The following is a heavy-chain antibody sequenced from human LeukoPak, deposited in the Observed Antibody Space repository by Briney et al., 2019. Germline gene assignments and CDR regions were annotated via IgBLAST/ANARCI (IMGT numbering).Heavy chain of an antibody. CDR1: GGTFSSYA. CDR3: ARQPDHCSGGSCYYMDV. J-gene: IGHJ6*03. V-gene: IGHV1-69*05. CDR2: IIPIFGTA. Sequence: SVKVSCKASGGTFSSYAISWVRQAPGQGLEWMGRIIPIFGTANYAQKFQGRVTITTDESTSTAYMELRSLRSDDTAVYYCARQPDHCSGGSCYYMDVWGKGTTVTVSS. D-gene: IGHD2-15*01.